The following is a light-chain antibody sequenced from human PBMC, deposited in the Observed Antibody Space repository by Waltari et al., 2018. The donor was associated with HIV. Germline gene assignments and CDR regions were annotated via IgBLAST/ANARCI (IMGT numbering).Light chain of an antibody. CDR3: SSYAGSLYV. V-gene: IGLV2-8*01. Sequence: QSALTQPPSASGSPGQSVTISCPGTSSDVGGYNSVSWYQQHPGKAPKLMIYEVSKRPSGVPDRFSGSKSGNTASLTVSGLQAEDEADYYCSSYAGSLYVFGTGTKVTVL. J-gene: IGLJ1*01. CDR2: EVS. CDR1: SSDVGGYNS.